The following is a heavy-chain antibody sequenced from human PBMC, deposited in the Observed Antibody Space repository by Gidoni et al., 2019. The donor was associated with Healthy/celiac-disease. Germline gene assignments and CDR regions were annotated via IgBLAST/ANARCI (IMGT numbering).Heavy chain of an antibody. CDR2: IYPGDSAT. D-gene: IGHD2-15*01. CDR3: ARLGVGGGRTRSYFDY. Sequence: EVQLVQSGAEVKKPGESLKISGKGSGYSFTSYWIGWVGQMPGKGLEWMGIIYPGDSATRYSPSFQGQVTISADKSISTAYLQWSSLKASDTAMYYCARLGVGGGRTRSYFDYWGQGTLVTVSS. J-gene: IGHJ4*02. CDR1: GYSFTSYW. V-gene: IGHV5-51*01.